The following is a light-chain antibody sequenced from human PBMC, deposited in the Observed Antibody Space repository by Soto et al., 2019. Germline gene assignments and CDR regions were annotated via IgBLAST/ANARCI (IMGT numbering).Light chain of an antibody. V-gene: IGLV2-14*01. Sequence: QSALTQPASVSGSPGQSITISCTGTSSDVGGYNYVSWYQQHPGKAPKLMIYEVSNRPSGVSNRFSGSKSGNTASLTISGLQAEDEADYYCSSYTSSITYVFGTGTKPTVL. CDR3: SSYTSSITYV. CDR2: EVS. J-gene: IGLJ1*01. CDR1: SSDVGGYNY.